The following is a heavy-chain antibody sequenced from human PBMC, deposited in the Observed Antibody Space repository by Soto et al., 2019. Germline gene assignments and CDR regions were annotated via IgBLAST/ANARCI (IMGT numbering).Heavy chain of an antibody. V-gene: IGHV3-33*01. Sequence: GGSLRLSCAASGFTFSSYGMHWVRQAPGKGLERVAVIWYDGSNKYYADSVKGRFTISRDNSKNTLYLQMNSLRAEDTAVYYCAREGTIFGVVYYYGMDVWGQGTTVTVSS. D-gene: IGHD3-3*01. CDR3: AREGTIFGVVYYYGMDV. CDR1: GFTFSSYG. CDR2: IWYDGSNK. J-gene: IGHJ6*02.